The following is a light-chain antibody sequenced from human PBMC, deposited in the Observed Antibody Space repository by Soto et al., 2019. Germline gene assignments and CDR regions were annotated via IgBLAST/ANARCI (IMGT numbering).Light chain of an antibody. CDR3: RSYTSSSTRV. CDR1: SSDVGAYDY. CDR2: EVS. V-gene: IGLV2-14*03. Sequence: QSALTQPASVSGSPGQSITISCTGTSSDVGAYDYVSWYQQHPDKAPKLMIYEVSNRPSGVSNRFSGSKSVNTATLTISGLQVEDETDYYCRSYTSSSTRVVRTGTKVTVL. J-gene: IGLJ1*01.